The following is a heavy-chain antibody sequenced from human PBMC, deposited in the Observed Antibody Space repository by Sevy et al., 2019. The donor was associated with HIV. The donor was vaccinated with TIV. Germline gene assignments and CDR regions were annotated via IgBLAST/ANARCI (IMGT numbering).Heavy chain of an antibody. Sequence: GGSLRLSCAASGFTFSSYSMNWVRQAPGKGLEWVSSISSSSSYIYYADSVKGRFTFSRDNAKNSLYLQMNSLRAEDTAVYYCARDSLSSSWYGVLDPWGQGTLVTVSS. V-gene: IGHV3-21*01. J-gene: IGHJ5*02. CDR2: ISSSSSYI. D-gene: IGHD6-13*01. CDR3: ARDSLSSSWYGVLDP. CDR1: GFTFSSYS.